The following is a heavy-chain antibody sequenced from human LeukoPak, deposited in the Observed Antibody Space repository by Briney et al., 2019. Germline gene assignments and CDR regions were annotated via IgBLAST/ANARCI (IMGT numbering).Heavy chain of an antibody. Sequence: PSQTLSLTRTVSGGSINSGSYYWSWIRQPAGKGLEWIGRIYTTGTTNYNPSLMSRVTISLDTSKNQFSLNLSSVTAADTAVYYCARDGFGGVWGKGTTVTISS. CDR1: GGSINSGSYY. D-gene: IGHD3-10*01. CDR3: ARDGFGGV. CDR2: IYTTGTT. J-gene: IGHJ6*04. V-gene: IGHV4-61*02.